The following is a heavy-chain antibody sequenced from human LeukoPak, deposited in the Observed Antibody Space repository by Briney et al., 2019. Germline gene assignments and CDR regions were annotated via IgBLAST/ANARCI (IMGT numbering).Heavy chain of an antibody. D-gene: IGHD1-26*01. Sequence: GGSLRLSCTASGFTFSNYWMSWVRQAPGKGLEWVANIRQDGGLKHYVDSVKGRLTISRDNAENSLYLQMNSLRAEDTAVYYCAREIVGAIKSYFDYWDQGTLVTASS. CDR1: GFTFSNYW. CDR2: IRQDGGLK. J-gene: IGHJ4*02. V-gene: IGHV3-7*01. CDR3: AREIVGAIKSYFDY.